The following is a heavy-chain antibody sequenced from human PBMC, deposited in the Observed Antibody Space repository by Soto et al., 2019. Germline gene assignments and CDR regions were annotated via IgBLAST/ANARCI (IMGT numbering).Heavy chain of an antibody. V-gene: IGHV3-13*01. CDR2: IGTAGDT. Sequence: GGSLRLSCAASGFTFSSYDMHWVRQATEKGLEWVSAIGTAGDTYYTGSVKGRFTISRENAKNSLYLQMNSLRAGHTAVYYCARGRWGGGAMDVWGQGTTVTVSS. CDR1: GFTFSSYD. CDR3: ARGRWGGGAMDV. J-gene: IGHJ6*02. D-gene: IGHD3-16*01.